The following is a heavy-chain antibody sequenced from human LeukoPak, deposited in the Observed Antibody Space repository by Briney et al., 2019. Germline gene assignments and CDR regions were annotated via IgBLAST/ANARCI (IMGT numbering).Heavy chain of an antibody. V-gene: IGHV3-33*01. J-gene: IGHJ6*02. CDR1: GFTFISYG. CDR3: ARELLWFGDYYYGMDV. D-gene: IGHD3-10*01. Sequence: GGSLRLSCAASGFTFISYGMHWVRQAPGKGLEWVAVIWYEGSNKYYADSVKGRFTISRDNSKNTLYLQMNSLRAEDTAVYYCARELLWFGDYYYGMDVWGQGTTVTVSS. CDR2: IWYEGSNK.